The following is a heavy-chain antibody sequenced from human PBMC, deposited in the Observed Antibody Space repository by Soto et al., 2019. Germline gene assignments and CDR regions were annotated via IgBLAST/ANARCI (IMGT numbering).Heavy chain of an antibody. D-gene: IGHD2-8*01. V-gene: IGHV3-23*01. CDR3: AKDRAEWGSYDY. CDR2: ISGSGGST. CDR1: GFTFSSYA. Sequence: EVQMLESGGGLVQPGESLRLSCAASGFTFSSYAMSWVRQAPGKGLKWVSTISGSGGSTYYAESVMGRFTISRDHSKNTVYLQMNSLRAEDTAVYYCAKDRAEWGSYDYWGQGILVTVSS. J-gene: IGHJ4*02.